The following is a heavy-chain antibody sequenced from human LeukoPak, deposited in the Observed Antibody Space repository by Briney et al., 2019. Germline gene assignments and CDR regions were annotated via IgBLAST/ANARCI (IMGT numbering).Heavy chain of an antibody. CDR2: IKQDGSEK. D-gene: IGHD2-2*01. J-gene: IGHJ4*02. Sequence: GGSLRLSCAASGFTFSSYWMSWVRQAPGKGLEWVANIKQDGSEKYYVDSVKGRFTISRDNAKNSLYLQMNSLRAKDTAVYSCARGYCSSTNCFLDYWGQGTLVTVSS. CDR1: GFTFSSYW. CDR3: ARGYCSSTNCFLDY. V-gene: IGHV3-7*01.